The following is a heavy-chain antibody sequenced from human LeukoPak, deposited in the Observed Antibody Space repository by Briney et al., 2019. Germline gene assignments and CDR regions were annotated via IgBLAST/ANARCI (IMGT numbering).Heavy chain of an antibody. CDR2: ISSRSSTI. Sequence: PGGSLRLSCAASGFAFSTYDMNWVRQAPGKGLEWVSYISSRSSTIYHAGSVKGRFTISRDNAKNSLYLQMNSLRDEDTAVYYCARDKQPGDYWGQGALVTVSS. CDR3: ARDKQPGDY. CDR1: GFAFSTYD. D-gene: IGHD1-1*01. J-gene: IGHJ4*02. V-gene: IGHV3-48*02.